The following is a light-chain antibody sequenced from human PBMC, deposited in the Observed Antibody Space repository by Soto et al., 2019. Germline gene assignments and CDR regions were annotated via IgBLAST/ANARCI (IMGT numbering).Light chain of an antibody. CDR1: QVINSF. CDR2: AAS. CDR3: QQLNTFPVT. V-gene: IGKV1-13*02. Sequence: AIQLTQSPSSLSASVGDRVTITCRASQVINSFLAWYQQKPGKAPKLLIYAASSLQTGVPSRFSGSGSATDFTLTINSLQPEDFATYYCQQLNTFPVTFGGGTKVDI. J-gene: IGKJ4*01.